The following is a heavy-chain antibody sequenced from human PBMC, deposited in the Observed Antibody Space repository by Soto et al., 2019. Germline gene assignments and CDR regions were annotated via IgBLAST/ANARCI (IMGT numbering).Heavy chain of an antibody. CDR1: GGSISSGGYY. Sequence: SETLSFTCTVSGGSISSGGYYWSWIRQHPGKGLEWIGYIYYSGSTYYNPSLKSRVTISVDTSKNQFSLKLSSVTAADTAVYYCARVAGSPNWFDPWGQGTLVTVSS. D-gene: IGHD3-10*01. J-gene: IGHJ5*02. CDR2: IYYSGST. CDR3: ARVAGSPNWFDP. V-gene: IGHV4-31*03.